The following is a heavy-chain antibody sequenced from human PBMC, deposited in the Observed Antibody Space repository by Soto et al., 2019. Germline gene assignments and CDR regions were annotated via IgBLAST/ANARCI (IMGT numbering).Heavy chain of an antibody. J-gene: IGHJ4*02. CDR3: ARRYSSGFDY. CDR1: GGSISTYY. Sequence: SETLSLTCTVSGGSISTYYWSWIRQPPGKGLEWIGYIYYSGSTNYNPSLKSRVTISVDTSKNQFSLKLSSVTAADTAVYYCARRYSSGFDYWGQGTLVTVSS. D-gene: IGHD6-19*01. V-gene: IGHV4-59*01. CDR2: IYYSGST.